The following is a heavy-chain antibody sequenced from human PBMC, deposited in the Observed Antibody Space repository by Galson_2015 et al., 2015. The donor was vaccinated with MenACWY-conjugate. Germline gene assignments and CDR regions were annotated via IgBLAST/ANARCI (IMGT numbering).Heavy chain of an antibody. Sequence: SVKVSCKASGNSFTVYYFHWVRQAPGQGLEWMGRINPNSGGGNYAQKFQGRVTMTRDTSVSTTYMELNRLTPDDTALYYCARGPLRAAGDSFDSWGQGTLVTVS. CDR3: ARGPLRAAGDSFDS. CDR1: GNSFTVYY. D-gene: IGHD6-13*01. CDR2: INPNSGGG. V-gene: IGHV1-2*06. J-gene: IGHJ4*02.